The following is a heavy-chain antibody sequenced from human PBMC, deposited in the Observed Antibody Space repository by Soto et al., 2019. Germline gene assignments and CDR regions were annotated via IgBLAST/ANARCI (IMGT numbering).Heavy chain of an antibody. D-gene: IGHD2-15*01. CDR1: GYTFTSYG. J-gene: IGHJ6*02. V-gene: IGHV1-18*01. CDR2: ISAYNGKT. CDR3: ARGGYCSGGSCYGRYYYYGMDV. Sequence: QVQLVQSGAEVKKPGASVKVSCKASGYTFTSYGISWVRQAPGQGLEWMGWISAYNGKTNYAQKLQGRVTMTTDTSTSTAYMELRSLRSDDTAVYYCARGGYCSGGSCYGRYYYYGMDVWGQGTTVTVSS.